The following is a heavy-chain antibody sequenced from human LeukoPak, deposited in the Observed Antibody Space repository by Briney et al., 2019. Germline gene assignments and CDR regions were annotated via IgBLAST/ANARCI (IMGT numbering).Heavy chain of an antibody. D-gene: IGHD6-6*01. CDR1: GYTFTDYY. V-gene: IGHV1-2*02. CDR2: INPNSGCT. J-gene: IGHJ4*02. Sequence: GASVSVSCKASGYTFTDYYMHWVRQAPGQGLEWMGWINPNSGCTNFAQKFQGRVAMTSDTSISTAYMELGSLRSDDTAVYYCARARWQLVPYFDSWGQGTLVTVSS. CDR3: ARARWQLVPYFDS.